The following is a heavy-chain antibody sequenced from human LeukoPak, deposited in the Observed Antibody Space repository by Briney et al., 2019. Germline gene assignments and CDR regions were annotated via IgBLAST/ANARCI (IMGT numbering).Heavy chain of an antibody. CDR1: EFTFRAYA. V-gene: IGHV3-23*01. CDR2: ISGTGDDP. J-gene: IGHJ4*02. Sequence: GGSLRLSCAASEFTFRAYALTWVRQAPGKGLEWVSSISGTGDDPYYADSVKGRFTISRDNSKDTLFLLMSSLRAEDTAVYYCAKWAGDVTHANAWYGSLDHWGLGTPVTVSS. CDR3: AKWAGDVTHANAWYGSLDH. D-gene: IGHD6-13*01.